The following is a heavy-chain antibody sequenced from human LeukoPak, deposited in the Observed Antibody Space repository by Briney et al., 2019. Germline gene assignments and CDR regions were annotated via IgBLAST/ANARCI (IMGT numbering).Heavy chain of an antibody. CDR3: ARDINLVKVVLDAFDL. CDR2: ISYDGSNK. Sequence: GGSLRLSCAASGFTFSSYAMHWVRQAPGKGLEWVAVISYDGSNKYYADSVKGRFTISRDNSKNTLYLQMNSLGAEDTAVYYCARDINLVKVVLDAFDLWGQGTMVIVSS. D-gene: IGHD2/OR15-2a*01. J-gene: IGHJ3*01. CDR1: GFTFSSYA. V-gene: IGHV3-30-3*01.